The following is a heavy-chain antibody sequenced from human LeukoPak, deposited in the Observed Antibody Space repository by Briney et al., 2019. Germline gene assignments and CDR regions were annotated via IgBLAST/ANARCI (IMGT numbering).Heavy chain of an antibody. CDR1: GSTFSSNG. CDR2: IRFDGSNT. J-gene: IGHJ4*02. D-gene: IGHD6-13*01. Sequence: SGGSLTLTCAASGSTFSSNGMHWVRQAPGKGLEWVAFIRFDGSNTYYADSVKGRLTISRDTSKNTLYLQMNSLRPEDTAVYYCAKAGGSSWAVLDYWGQGTLVTVSS. V-gene: IGHV3-30*02. CDR3: AKAGGSSWAVLDY.